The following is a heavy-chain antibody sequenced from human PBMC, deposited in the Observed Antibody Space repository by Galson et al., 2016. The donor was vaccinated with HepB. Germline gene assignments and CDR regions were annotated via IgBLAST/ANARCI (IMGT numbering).Heavy chain of an antibody. Sequence: SLRLSCAASGFSLRSYGMQWVRQAPGKGLEWGAALMKVGGEKDYGDPVKGRFTIYRDDSKTTLHLQMNSVRGDDTAVYYCASGYYNAMDVWGQGATVTVSS. CDR3: ASGYYNAMDV. CDR1: GFSLRSYG. CDR2: LMKVGGEK. V-gene: IGHV3-30-3*01. J-gene: IGHJ6*02.